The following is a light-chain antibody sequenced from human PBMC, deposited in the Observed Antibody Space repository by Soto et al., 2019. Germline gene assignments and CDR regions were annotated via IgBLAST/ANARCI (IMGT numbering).Light chain of an antibody. Sequence: IQLTQSPSSLSSSFLDRFTITFRASPAIASFLAWYQQKPGTAPKLLIYGASTLQSGVPSRFSGSRSGTDYTLTIGSLQPEDFATYYCQQLNGSPWTFGQGTKVDIK. V-gene: IGKV1-9*01. CDR3: QQLNGSPWT. CDR2: GAS. CDR1: PAIASF. J-gene: IGKJ1*01.